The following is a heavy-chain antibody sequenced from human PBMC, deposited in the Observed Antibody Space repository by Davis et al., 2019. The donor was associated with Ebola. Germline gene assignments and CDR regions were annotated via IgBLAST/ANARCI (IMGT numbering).Heavy chain of an antibody. CDR1: GYAFTSYG. CDR2: IAPSFGTV. CDR3: ARLRRDYNNYVGRLDF. Sequence: SVKVSCKASGYAFTSYGITWVRQAPGQGLEWLGGIAPSFGTVNYSQKFHGRVTITADESTTTTVLELSSLRPDDSAVSYCARLRRDYNNYVGRLDFWGQGTHLTVSS. V-gene: IGHV1-69*13. D-gene: IGHD4-11*01. J-gene: IGHJ4*02.